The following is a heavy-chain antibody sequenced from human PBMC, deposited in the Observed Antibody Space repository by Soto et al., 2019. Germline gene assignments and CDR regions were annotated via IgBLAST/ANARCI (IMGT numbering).Heavy chain of an antibody. CDR3: AIDAHKLFSDNGMDL. CDR2: VSVYNQNR. CDR1: GYGFTGYG. V-gene: IGHV1-18*04. D-gene: IGHD3-9*01. J-gene: IGHJ6*02. Sequence: QVQLVQSGAEVKRPGASVTLSCKASGYGFTGYGINWVPQAPGQGLEWMAWVSVYNQNRNSARKFQYRVTLTTDTSTSTGHMELRSLTSDDTAVYFCAIDAHKLFSDNGMDLWGQGTTVTVSS.